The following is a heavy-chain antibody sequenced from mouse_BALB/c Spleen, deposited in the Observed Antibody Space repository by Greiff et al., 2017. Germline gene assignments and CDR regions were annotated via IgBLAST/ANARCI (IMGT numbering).Heavy chain of an antibody. CDR1: GFTFSDYF. CDR2: ISDGGSYT. V-gene: IGHV5-4*02. D-gene: IGHD1-2*01. Sequence: EVQLVESGGGLVKPGGSLKLSCAASGFTFSDYFMYWVRQTPEKRLEWVATISDGGSYTYYPDSVKGRFTISRDNAKNNLYLQMSSLKSEDTAMYYCARAHYYGYWFAYWGQGTLVTVSA. J-gene: IGHJ3*01. CDR3: ARAHYYGYWFAY.